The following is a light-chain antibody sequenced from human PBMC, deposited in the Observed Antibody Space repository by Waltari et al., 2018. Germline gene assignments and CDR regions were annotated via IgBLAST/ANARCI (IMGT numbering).Light chain of an antibody. J-gene: IGKJ4*01. V-gene: IGKV3-11*01. Sequence: EIALTQSPVTLSLSPGDRATLSCRASQSVGRSLSWYQQKPGQPPRLLIYDASTRATGIPARIRGSGSGTDFTLTIGSLEPEDFAVYFCLERSSWPPTFGGGTTVDIK. CDR3: LERSSWPPT. CDR1: QSVGRS. CDR2: DAS.